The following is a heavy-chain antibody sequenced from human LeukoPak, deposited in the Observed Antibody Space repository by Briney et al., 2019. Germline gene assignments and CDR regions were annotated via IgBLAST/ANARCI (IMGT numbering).Heavy chain of an antibody. Sequence: SETLSLTCTVSGGSISGYYWSWIRQPPGKGLEWIAYIYYSGSNNHNPYLKSRVTISVDTSKNQFSLKLSSVTATDTAVYYCARHRDYGNGWFGFNYWGQGTLVTVSS. CDR1: GGSISGYY. V-gene: IGHV4-59*08. CDR2: IYYSGSN. D-gene: IGHD6-19*01. J-gene: IGHJ4*02. CDR3: ARHRDYGNGWFGFNY.